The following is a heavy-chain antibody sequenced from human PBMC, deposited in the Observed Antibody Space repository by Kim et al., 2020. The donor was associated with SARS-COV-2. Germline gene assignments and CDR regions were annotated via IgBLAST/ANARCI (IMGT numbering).Heavy chain of an antibody. CDR2: INHSGST. J-gene: IGHJ5*02. D-gene: IGHD2-2*01. Sequence: SETLSLTCAVYDGSFSGYYWSWIRQPPGKGLEWIGEINHSGSTNYNPSLKSRVTISVATSKNQFSLKLSSVTAADPAGYYCARGERNCSSTSCRNWFDP. CDR3: ARGERNCSSTSCRNWFDP. CDR1: DGSFSGYY. V-gene: IGHV4-34*01.